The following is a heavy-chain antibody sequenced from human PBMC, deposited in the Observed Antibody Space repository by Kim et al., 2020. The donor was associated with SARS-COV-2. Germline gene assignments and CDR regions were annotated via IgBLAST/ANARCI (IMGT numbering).Heavy chain of an antibody. Sequence: GGSLRLSCAASGFTFSSYSMNWVRQAPGKGLEWVSYISSSSSTIYYADSVKGRFTISRDNAKNSLYLQMNSLRDEDTAVYYCARSPLYYDILTGYYINYYYYGMDVWGQGTTVTVSS. CDR1: GFTFSSYS. CDR2: ISSSSSTI. CDR3: ARSPLYYDILTGYYINYYYYGMDV. V-gene: IGHV3-48*02. J-gene: IGHJ6*02. D-gene: IGHD3-9*01.